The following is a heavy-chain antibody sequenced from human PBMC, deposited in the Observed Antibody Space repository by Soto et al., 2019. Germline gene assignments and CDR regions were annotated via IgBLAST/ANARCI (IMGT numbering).Heavy chain of an antibody. Sequence: ASVKVSCKVSGYTLTELSMHWVRQAPGKGLEWMGGFDPEDGETIYAQKFQGRVTRTEDTSTDTAYMELSSLRSEDTAVYYCATATPIAAAGTSDYYYGMDVWGQGTTVTVSS. CDR1: GYTLTELS. V-gene: IGHV1-24*01. D-gene: IGHD6-13*01. CDR2: FDPEDGET. CDR3: ATATPIAAAGTSDYYYGMDV. J-gene: IGHJ6*02.